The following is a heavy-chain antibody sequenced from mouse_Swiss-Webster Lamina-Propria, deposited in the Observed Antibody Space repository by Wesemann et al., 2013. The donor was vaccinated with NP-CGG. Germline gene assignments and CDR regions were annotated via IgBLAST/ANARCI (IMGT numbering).Heavy chain of an antibody. CDR2: IRLKSNNYAT. Sequence: EVKLEESGGGLVQPGGSMKLSCVASGFTFSNYWMNWVRQSPEKGLEWVAEIRLKSNNYATHYAESVKGRFTISRDDSKSSVYLQMNNLRAEDTGIYYCTSSLNWNFDYWGQGTTLTVSS. D-gene: IGHD4-1*01. V-gene: IGHV6-6*02. CDR1: GFTFSNYW. CDR3: TSSLNWNFDY. J-gene: IGHJ2*01.